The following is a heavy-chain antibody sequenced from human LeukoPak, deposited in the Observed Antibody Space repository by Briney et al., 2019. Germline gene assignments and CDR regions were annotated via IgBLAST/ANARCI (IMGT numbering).Heavy chain of an antibody. Sequence: PGGSLRLSCAASGFTFSSYSMNWVRQAPGKGLEWVSSISSSSSYIYYADSVKGRFTISRDNSKNTLYLQMNSLRAEDTAVYYCARGGSSSGYDWLSMDVWGKGTTVTVSS. CDR1: GFTFSSYS. J-gene: IGHJ6*03. CDR2: ISSSSSYI. D-gene: IGHD5-12*01. V-gene: IGHV3-21*01. CDR3: ARGGSSSGYDWLSMDV.